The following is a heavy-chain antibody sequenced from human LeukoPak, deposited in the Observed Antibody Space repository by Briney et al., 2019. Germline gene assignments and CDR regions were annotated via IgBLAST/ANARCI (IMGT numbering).Heavy chain of an antibody. J-gene: IGHJ4*02. V-gene: IGHV1-2*02. CDR2: INPDSGGT. D-gene: IGHD3-9*01. CDR3: ANIMPGYYNGY. Sequence: ASVKVSCKASGYTFTGYYIHWVRLAPGQGLEWMGWINPDSGGTYCAQKFQGRVTMTRDTSISTAYMELSRLRSDDTAVYYCANIMPGYYNGYWGQGTLVTVSS. CDR1: GYTFTGYY.